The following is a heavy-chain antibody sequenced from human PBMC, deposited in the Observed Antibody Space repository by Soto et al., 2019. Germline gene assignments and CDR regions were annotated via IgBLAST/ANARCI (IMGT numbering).Heavy chain of an antibody. CDR1: GASISSSSYF. V-gene: IGHV4-39*01. CDR2: IYYSGST. CDR3: VAYYDILTGYPSLYNWFDP. D-gene: IGHD3-9*01. Sequence: SETLSLTCTVSGASISSSSYFWGWIRQPPGKGLEWIGSIYYSGSTYYSPSLKSRVTISVDTSKNQFSLKLSSVTAADTAVYYCVAYYDILTGYPSLYNWFDPWDPGTLVTVSS. J-gene: IGHJ5*02.